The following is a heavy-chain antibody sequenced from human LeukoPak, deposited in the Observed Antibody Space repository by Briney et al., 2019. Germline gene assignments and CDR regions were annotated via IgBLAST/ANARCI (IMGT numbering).Heavy chain of an antibody. Sequence: SETLSLTCTVSGGSISSYYWSWIRQPPGKGLEWIGYIYYSGSTNYNPSLKSRVTMSVDTSKNQFSLKLSSVTAADTAVYYCARDHPGGLGNFDYWGQGTLVTVSS. D-gene: IGHD6-19*01. CDR3: ARDHPGGLGNFDY. V-gene: IGHV4-59*12. J-gene: IGHJ4*02. CDR1: GGSISSYY. CDR2: IYYSGST.